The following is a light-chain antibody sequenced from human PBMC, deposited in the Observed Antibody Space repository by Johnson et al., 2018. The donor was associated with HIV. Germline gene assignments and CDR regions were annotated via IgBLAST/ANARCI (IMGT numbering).Light chain of an antibody. Sequence: QSVLTQPPSVSAASGQRVDISCSGSSSNIENNYLSWYQQLPHTAPKLLIYDNNKRPSGIPDRFSGSKSGTSATLGITGLQTGDEADYYCGTWDSSLSAPGYVFGTGTKVPVL. CDR1: SSNIENNY. V-gene: IGLV1-51*01. J-gene: IGLJ1*01. CDR2: DNN. CDR3: GTWDSSLSAPGYV.